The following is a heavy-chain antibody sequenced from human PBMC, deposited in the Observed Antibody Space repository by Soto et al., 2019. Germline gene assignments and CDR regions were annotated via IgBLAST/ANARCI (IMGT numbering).Heavy chain of an antibody. J-gene: IGHJ4*02. D-gene: IGHD2-21*02. CDR2: ISSSSSTV. V-gene: IGHV3-48*02. Sequence: SLRLSCAASGFTFTTYSMNWVRQAPGKGLEWVSYISSSSSTVYYADSVKGRFTISRDNAKKSLFLQMNSLRDEDTAVYYCARDCGVDCSPDYSDSWVRGTQVTVSA. CDR3: ARDCGVDCSPDYSDS. CDR1: GFTFTTYS.